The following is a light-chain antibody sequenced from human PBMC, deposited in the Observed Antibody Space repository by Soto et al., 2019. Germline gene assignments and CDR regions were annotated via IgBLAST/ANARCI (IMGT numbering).Light chain of an antibody. CDR1: TSNIGGNT. V-gene: IGLV1-44*01. Sequence: QSVLTQPPSASGTPGQRVTISCSGSTSNIGGNTVNWYQQFPGAAPKLLIYNNDQRPSGVPDRFSGSKSGTSASLVISGLQADDDADYYYSAAGDDLLNAVFGAGTKLTVL. CDR2: NND. CDR3: AAGDDLLNAV. J-gene: IGLJ3*02.